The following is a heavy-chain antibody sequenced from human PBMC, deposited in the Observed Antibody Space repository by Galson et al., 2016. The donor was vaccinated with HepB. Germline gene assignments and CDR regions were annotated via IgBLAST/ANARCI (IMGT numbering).Heavy chain of an antibody. J-gene: IGHJ4*02. CDR1: GFTFSSYS. V-gene: IGHV3-48*01. Sequence: LRLSCAASGFTFSSYSMNWVRQAPGKGLEWVSYISSSSSTIYHADSVKGRVTIFRDNAKNSLYLQMNSLRAEDTAVYYCAIHPADTAAYDADYWGQGTLVTFSS. D-gene: IGHD5-18*01. CDR2: ISSSSSTI. CDR3: AIHPADTAAYDADY.